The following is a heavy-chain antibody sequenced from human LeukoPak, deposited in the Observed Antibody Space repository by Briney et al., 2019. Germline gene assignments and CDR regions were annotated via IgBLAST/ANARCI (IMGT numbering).Heavy chain of an antibody. CDR1: GYSFTSYW. J-gene: IGHJ4*02. CDR3: ARSPKFYDSSGYYPSFDY. D-gene: IGHD3-22*01. CDR2: IYPGDSDT. V-gene: IGHV5-51*01. Sequence: GESLKISCKGSGYSFTSYWIGWVRQMPGKGLEWMGIIYPGDSDTRYSPSFQGQVTISADKSISTAYLQWSSLKASDTAMYYCARSPKFYDSSGYYPSFDYWGQGTLVTVSS.